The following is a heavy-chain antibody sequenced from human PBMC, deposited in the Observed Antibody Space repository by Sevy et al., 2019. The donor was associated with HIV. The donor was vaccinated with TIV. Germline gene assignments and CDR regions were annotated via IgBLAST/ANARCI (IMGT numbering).Heavy chain of an antibody. CDR3: ARDNLLPIMVSMVRGALSYYFDY. CDR1: GFTFSNYG. D-gene: IGHD3-10*01. V-gene: IGHV3-33*01. J-gene: IGHJ4*02. Sequence: GGSLRLSCAASGFTFSNYGMHWVRQAPGKGLEWVAVIWYDGINRYYVDSVKGRFTISRDNSKNTLYLQMNSLRAEDTAVYYCARDNLLPIMVSMVRGALSYYFDYWGQGTLVTVSS. CDR2: IWYDGINR.